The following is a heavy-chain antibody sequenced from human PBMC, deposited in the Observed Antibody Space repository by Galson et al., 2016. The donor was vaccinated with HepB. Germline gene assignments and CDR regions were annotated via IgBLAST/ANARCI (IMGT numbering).Heavy chain of an antibody. CDR2: IWFDGSKK. V-gene: IGHV3-33*08. D-gene: IGHD3-3*01. CDR3: ARDRSTWRWFDP. Sequence: SLRLSCAASGVTVRNNYMSWVRQAPGRGLEWVAIIWFDGSKKYYADSVRGRFTISRDNSKNMLYLQMNSLRADDTAVYYCARDRSTWRWFDPWGQGTLVTVSS. CDR1: GVTVRNNY. J-gene: IGHJ5*02.